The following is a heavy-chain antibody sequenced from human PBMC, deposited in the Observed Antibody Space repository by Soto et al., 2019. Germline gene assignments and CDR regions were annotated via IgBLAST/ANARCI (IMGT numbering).Heavy chain of an antibody. CDR1: GFTFSSYG. V-gene: IGHV3-33*01. CDR3: ARGSLDYGDYVGDFDY. Sequence: GGSLRLSCAASGFTFSSYGMHWVRQAPGKGLEWVAVIWYDGSNKYYADSVKGRFTISRDNSKNTLYLQMNSLRAEDTAVYYCARGSLDYGDYVGDFDYWGQGTLVTVSS. D-gene: IGHD4-17*01. CDR2: IWYDGSNK. J-gene: IGHJ4*02.